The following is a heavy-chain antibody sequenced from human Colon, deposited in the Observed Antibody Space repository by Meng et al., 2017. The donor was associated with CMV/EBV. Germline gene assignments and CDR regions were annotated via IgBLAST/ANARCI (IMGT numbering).Heavy chain of an antibody. CDR1: AYPINTDYY. CDR2: IYYSGGT. CDR3: ARTMSSGWNDAFDI. J-gene: IGHJ3*02. Sequence: GSLRLSCTVSAYPINTDYYWGWIRQTPGKGLEWLGSIYYSGGTFDNPSLKSRVAISIDTSKNQFSLRLSSVTAADTAVYYCARTMSSGWNDAFDIWGQGTMVTVSS. V-gene: IGHV4-38-2*02. D-gene: IGHD6-19*01.